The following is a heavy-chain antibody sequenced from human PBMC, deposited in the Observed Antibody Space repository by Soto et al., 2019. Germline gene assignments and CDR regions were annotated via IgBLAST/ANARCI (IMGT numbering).Heavy chain of an antibody. V-gene: IGHV1-69*13. CDR3: ARVRGYSGYDYYYYGMDV. CDR1: GGTFSSYA. D-gene: IGHD5-12*01. CDR2: IIPIFGTA. Sequence: SVKVSCKASGGTFSSYAISWVRQAPGQGLEWMGGIIPIFGTANYEQKFQGRVTITADESTSTAYMELSSLRSEDTAVYYCARVRGYSGYDYYYYGMDVWGQGTTVTVSS. J-gene: IGHJ6*02.